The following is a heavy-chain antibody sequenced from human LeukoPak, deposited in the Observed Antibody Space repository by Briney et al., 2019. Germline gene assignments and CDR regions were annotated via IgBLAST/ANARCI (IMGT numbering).Heavy chain of an antibody. J-gene: IGHJ4*02. V-gene: IGHV1-24*01. CDR2: FDPEDGET. CDR3: AKTPVSMVRPHAFDY. Sequence: ASVKVSCKVSGYTLTELSMHWVRQAPGKGLEWMGGFDPEDGETIYAQKFQGRVTMTEDTSTDTAYMELSSLRAEDTAVYYCAKTPVSMVRPHAFDYWGQGTLVTVSS. CDR1: GYTLTELS. D-gene: IGHD3-10*01.